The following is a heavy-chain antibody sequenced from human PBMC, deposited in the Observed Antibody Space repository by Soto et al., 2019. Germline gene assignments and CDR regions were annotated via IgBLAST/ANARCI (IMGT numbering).Heavy chain of an antibody. Sequence: SETLSLTCAVYGESFNDYYWNWIRHPPWKGLEWIGGINHSGITNYNPSLKSRVTISVDASRKQFSLKVTSVTAADTALYYCASTDYSFNLWGLATLVTV. J-gene: IGHJ4*02. CDR1: GESFNDYY. CDR3: ASTDYSFNL. CDR2: INHSGIT. V-gene: IGHV4-34*01. D-gene: IGHD4-4*01.